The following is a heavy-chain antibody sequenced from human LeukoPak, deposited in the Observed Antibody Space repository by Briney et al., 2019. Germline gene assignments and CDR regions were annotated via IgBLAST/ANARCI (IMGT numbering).Heavy chain of an antibody. CDR1: GFTFSSYE. D-gene: IGHD5-18*01. Sequence: GGSLRLSCAASGFTFSSYEMNWVRQAPGKGLEWASYISSSDSTIYYADSVKGRFTISRDNAKNSLYLQMNSLRAEDTAVYYCARDNSGYSYGPLNDYWGQGTLVTVSS. CDR3: ARDNSGYSYGPLNDY. J-gene: IGHJ4*02. CDR2: ISSSDSTI. V-gene: IGHV3-48*03.